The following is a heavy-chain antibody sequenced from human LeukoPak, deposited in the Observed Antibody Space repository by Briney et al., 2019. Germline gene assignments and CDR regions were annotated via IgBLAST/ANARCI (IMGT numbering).Heavy chain of an antibody. V-gene: IGHV3-23*01. CDR1: GFTFDDYA. CDR2: ISGSGDST. Sequence: GGSLRLSCAASGFTFDDYAMRWVRQAPGKGLEWVSGISGSGDSTYYADSVKGRFTISRDNSKNTLYLQMNSLRAEDTAVYFCARRSGVAVAGAFDYWGQGTLVTVSS. CDR3: ARRSGVAVAGAFDY. D-gene: IGHD6-19*01. J-gene: IGHJ4*02.